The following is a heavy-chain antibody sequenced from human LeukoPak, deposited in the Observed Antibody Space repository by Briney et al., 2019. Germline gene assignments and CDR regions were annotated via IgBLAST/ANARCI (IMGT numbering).Heavy chain of an antibody. CDR1: GGSISSGGYY. J-gene: IGHJ5*02. V-gene: IGHV4-31*03. CDR2: IYYSGST. Sequence: PSETLSLTCTVSGGSISSGGYYWRWIRQHPGKGLEWIGYIYYSGSTYYNPSLKSRVTISVDTSKNQFSLKLSSVTAADTAVYYCARDKRLTVRGVITSRVWFDPWGQGTLVTVSS. D-gene: IGHD3-10*01. CDR3: ARDKRLTVRGVITSRVWFDP.